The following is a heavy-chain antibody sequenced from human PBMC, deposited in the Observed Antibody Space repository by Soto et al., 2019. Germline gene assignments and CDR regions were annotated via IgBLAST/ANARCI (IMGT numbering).Heavy chain of an antibody. Sequence: PSETLSLTCSVSGGSISSSDYFWGWIRQPPGKGLEWVGIIYYSGSTYYNPSLKSRVTIFADTSKNQFSLELSSVTAADTAVYYCARQSATYAAFLDYWGRGTLVTVSS. J-gene: IGHJ4*02. V-gene: IGHV4-39*01. CDR1: GGSISSSDYF. CDR3: ARQSATYAAFLDY. D-gene: IGHD3-16*01. CDR2: IYYSGST.